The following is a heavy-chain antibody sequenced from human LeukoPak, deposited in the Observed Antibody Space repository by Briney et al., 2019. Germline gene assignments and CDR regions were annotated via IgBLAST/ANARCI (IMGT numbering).Heavy chain of an antibody. V-gene: IGHV4-34*01. CDR2: INHSGST. CDR1: GGSFSGYY. CDR3: GRDNWNGDWFDP. D-gene: IGHD1-20*01. J-gene: IGHJ5*02. Sequence: SETLSLTCAVYGGSFSGYYWSWIRQPPGKGLEWIGEINHSGSTNYNPSLKSRVTISVDTSKNQFSLKLSSVTAADTAVYYCGRDNWNGDWFDPWGQGTLVTVSS.